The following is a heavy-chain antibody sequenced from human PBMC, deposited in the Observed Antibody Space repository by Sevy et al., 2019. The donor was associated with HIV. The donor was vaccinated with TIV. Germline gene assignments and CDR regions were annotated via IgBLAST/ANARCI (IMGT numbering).Heavy chain of an antibody. J-gene: IGHJ4*02. Sequence: GGSLRLSCVASGFTFSDHYMEWVRQAPGKGLEWVGRTRNKADGYTTEYAASVKGSFTISRDESKNSRMVQMNSLKAEETAVYYWATHAGIAAAGRVFDYWGQGTLVTVSS. CDR1: GFTFSDHY. D-gene: IGHD6-13*01. V-gene: IGHV3-72*01. CDR2: TRNKADGYTT. CDR3: ATHAGIAAAGRVFDY.